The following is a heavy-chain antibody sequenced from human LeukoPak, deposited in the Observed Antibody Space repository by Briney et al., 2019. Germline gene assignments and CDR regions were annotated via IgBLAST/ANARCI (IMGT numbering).Heavy chain of an antibody. Sequence: SETLSLTWTVSGGSISSYYWSWIRQPPGKGLEWIGYIYYSGSTNYNPSLKSRVTISVDTSKNQFSLKLSSVTAADTAVYYCASASSGYSDAVDWFDPWGQGTLVTVSS. D-gene: IGHD3-22*01. J-gene: IGHJ5*02. CDR2: IYYSGST. CDR1: GGSISSYY. V-gene: IGHV4-59*01. CDR3: ASASSGYSDAVDWFDP.